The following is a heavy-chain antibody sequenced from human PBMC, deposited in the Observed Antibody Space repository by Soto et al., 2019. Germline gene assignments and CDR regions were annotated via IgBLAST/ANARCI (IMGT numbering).Heavy chain of an antibody. CDR2: MSGSSSTT. D-gene: IGHD1-7*01. CDR1: GLTFSNYA. CDR3: AKNQERELPRVIDF. V-gene: IGHV3-23*01. Sequence: PGGSLRLSCATSGLTFSNYAMSLVRQAPGGGLECVSSMSGSSSTTYYADSVRGRFTISRDRSKNTLYLQMSSLRAEDTALYYCAKNQERELPRVIDFWGQGTLVTVSS. J-gene: IGHJ4*02.